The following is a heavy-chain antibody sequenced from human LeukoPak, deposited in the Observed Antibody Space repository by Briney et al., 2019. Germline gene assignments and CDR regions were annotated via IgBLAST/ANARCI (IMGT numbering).Heavy chain of an antibody. CDR3: ARVKWLDDY. J-gene: IGHJ4*02. CDR2: ISSSGSNT. V-gene: IGHV3-48*03. D-gene: IGHD3-22*01. CDR1: GFTLSGYG. Sequence: GGSLRLSCAASGFTLSGYGMNWVRQAPGKGLEWVSYISSSGSNTHYADSVKGRFTVSRDNAKKSVYLQMDSLRAEDTAVYYCARVKWLDDYWGQGTLVTVSS.